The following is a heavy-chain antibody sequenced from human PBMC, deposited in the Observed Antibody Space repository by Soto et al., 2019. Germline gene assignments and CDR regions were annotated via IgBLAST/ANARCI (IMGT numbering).Heavy chain of an antibody. CDR1: GYSFTTYW. V-gene: IGHV5-10-1*01. CDR2: IDPTDSYT. J-gene: IGHJ4*02. D-gene: IGHD2-8*01. Sequence: GESLKISCQASGYSFTTYWISWVRQVPGKGLECVGRIDPTDSYTDYSPSFEGHVTMSVDRSINTAYLEWSSLKASDSAMYYCARLTRPHDRMVYHIFDCGGGEARVPAS. CDR3: ARLTRPHDRMVYHIFDC.